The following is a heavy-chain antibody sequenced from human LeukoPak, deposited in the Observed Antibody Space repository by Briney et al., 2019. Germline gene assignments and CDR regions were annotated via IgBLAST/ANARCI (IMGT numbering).Heavy chain of an antibody. V-gene: IGHV3-23*01. Sequence: GGSPRLSCAASGFTFTNHAMSWVRQAPGKGLQWIAVISGGGRTTEYADSVKGRFTVSRDNSMNTLSLHMDSLRVEDTAIYYCAKNVVFTRYFDSWGQGTLVTVSS. CDR3: AKNVVFTRYFDS. CDR1: GFTFTNHA. D-gene: IGHD2-2*01. CDR2: ISGGGRTT. J-gene: IGHJ4*02.